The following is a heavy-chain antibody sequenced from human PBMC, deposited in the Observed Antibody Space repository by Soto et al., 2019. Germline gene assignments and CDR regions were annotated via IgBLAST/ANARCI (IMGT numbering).Heavy chain of an antibody. Sequence: SETLSLTCTVSGGSISSSSYHWGWIRQPPGKGLEWIGSIFYSGSTYYNPSLKGRVTISVDTSKNQFSLKLSSVTAADTAVYYCACIFSGGYGYGFYYYGMDVWGQGTTVT. D-gene: IGHD5-18*01. CDR2: IFYSGST. V-gene: IGHV4-39*01. CDR3: ACIFSGGYGYGFYYYGMDV. J-gene: IGHJ6*02. CDR1: GGSISSSSYH.